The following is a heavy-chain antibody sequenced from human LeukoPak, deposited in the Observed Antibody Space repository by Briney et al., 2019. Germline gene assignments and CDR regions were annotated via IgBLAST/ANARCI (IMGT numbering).Heavy chain of an antibody. Sequence: PPETLSLTCTVSGGSISNYYWSWIRQPAGKGLEWIGRFYSSGSYNYNPSLKSRVTMSVDTSKNQFSLRLSSVTAADTAVYYCARLFPATGTPYYYIMDVWGQGTTVTASS. CDR3: ARLFPATGTPYYYIMDV. CDR1: GGSISNYY. J-gene: IGHJ6*02. V-gene: IGHV4-4*07. D-gene: IGHD6-13*01. CDR2: FYSSGSY.